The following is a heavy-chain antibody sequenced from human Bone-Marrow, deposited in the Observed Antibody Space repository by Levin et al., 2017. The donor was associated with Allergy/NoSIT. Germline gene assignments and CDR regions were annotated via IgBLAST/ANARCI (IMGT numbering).Heavy chain of an antibody. V-gene: IGHV3-21*01. CDR2: ISSSSSYI. Sequence: GGSLRLSCAASGFTFSSYSMNWVRQAPGKGLEWVSSISSSSSYIYYADSVKGRFTISRDNAKNSLYLQMNSLRAEDTAVYYCARDDYGSGSYPPFDPWGQGTLITVSS. J-gene: IGHJ5*02. D-gene: IGHD3-10*01. CDR1: GFTFSSYS. CDR3: ARDDYGSGSYPPFDP.